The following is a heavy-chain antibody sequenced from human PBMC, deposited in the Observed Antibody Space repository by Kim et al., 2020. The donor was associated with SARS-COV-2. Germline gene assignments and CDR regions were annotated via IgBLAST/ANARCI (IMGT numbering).Heavy chain of an antibody. V-gene: IGHV3-11*01. CDR1: GFTFSDFY. D-gene: IGHD6-13*01. CDR2: ISGSGSGF. CDR3: ARVSDTSAAGTYDS. J-gene: IGHJ5*02. Sequence: GGSLRLSCAASGFTFSDFYMSWIRQAPGKGLEWVSYISGSGSGFYYAGSMKGRFTVSRDNAKNSLYLQMNSLISEDTAVYYCARVSDTSAAGTYDSWGQGTLVTVSS.